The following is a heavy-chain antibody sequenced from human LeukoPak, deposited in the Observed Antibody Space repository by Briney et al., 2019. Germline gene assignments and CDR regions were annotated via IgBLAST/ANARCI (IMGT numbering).Heavy chain of an antibody. CDR2: IYYSGST. CDR3: ARPVDIVVVPAATEGYGWVDP. J-gene: IGHJ5*02. Sequence: PSETLSLTCTVSGGSISSSSYYWGWIRQPPGKGLEWIGSIYYSGSTYYNPSLKSRVTISVDTSKNQFSLKLSSVTAADMAVYYCARPVDIVVVPAATEGYGWVDPWGQGTLVTVSS. CDR1: GGSISSSSYY. D-gene: IGHD2-2*03. V-gene: IGHV4-39*01.